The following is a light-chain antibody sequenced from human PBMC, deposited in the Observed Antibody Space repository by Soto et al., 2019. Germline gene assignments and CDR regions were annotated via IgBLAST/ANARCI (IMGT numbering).Light chain of an antibody. Sequence: DIQMTQSPSTLSASIGDRVTITCRASQSISDRLAWYQQKPGKAPKLLISDASSLKSGVPSRFSGSGSATEFTLTISSLQPDHFATYYCQQYNSYSRTFGQGTKVDIK. V-gene: IGKV1-5*01. CDR1: QSISDR. CDR2: DAS. J-gene: IGKJ1*01. CDR3: QQYNSYSRT.